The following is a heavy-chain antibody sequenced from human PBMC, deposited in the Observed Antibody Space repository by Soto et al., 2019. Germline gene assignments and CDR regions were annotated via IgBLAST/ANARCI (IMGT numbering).Heavy chain of an antibody. D-gene: IGHD2-15*01. J-gene: IGHJ6*02. V-gene: IGHV4-39*01. CDR1: GGSISSGSQY. CDR3: ASQVLSAEGTWGMDV. CDR2: IFYGGST. Sequence: SETLSLTCSVSGGSISSGSQYWGWIRQPPGKGLEWIGNIFYGGSTFYNPSLKSRVAMSVDTSKNQFSLDLSSVTAADTAVYYCASQVLSAEGTWGMDVWGPGTTVTVSS.